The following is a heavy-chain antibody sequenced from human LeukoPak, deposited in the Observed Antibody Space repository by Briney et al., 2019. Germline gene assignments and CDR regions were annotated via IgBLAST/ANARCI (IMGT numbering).Heavy chain of an antibody. D-gene: IGHD2-15*01. J-gene: IGHJ2*01. Sequence: SETLSLTCTVSGGSFSSGSSYWSWIRQSPGKGLEWIGYLRYGGPTSYSPLLRSRLTMSLDTSKNQVSLKLSSVTAADTAVYYCARVGYCSGDSCYFRYFDLWGRGTLVTVSS. CDR3: ARVGYCSGDSCYFRYFDL. CDR2: LRYGGPT. V-gene: IGHV4-61*01. CDR1: GGSFSSGSSY.